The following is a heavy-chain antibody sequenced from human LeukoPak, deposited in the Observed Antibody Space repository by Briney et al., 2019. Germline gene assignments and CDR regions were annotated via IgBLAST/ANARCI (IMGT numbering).Heavy chain of an antibody. CDR3: AKETHSSSWHWYDP. J-gene: IGHJ5*02. V-gene: IGHV3-11*01. CDR2: IDSSGDVI. D-gene: IGHD6-13*01. CDR1: GFTFSDYY. Sequence: GSLRLSCAASGFTFSDYYMTWIRQAPGEGPEWLSYIDSSGDVIYYADSVKGRFTISRDNGKNSLYLQMSSLRVEDTAVYYCAKETHSSSWHWYDPWGQGTLVTVSS.